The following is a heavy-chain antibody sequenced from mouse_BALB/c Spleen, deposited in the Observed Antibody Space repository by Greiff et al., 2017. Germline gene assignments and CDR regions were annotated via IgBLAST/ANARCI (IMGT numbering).Heavy chain of an antibody. CDR1: GFSLTSYG. V-gene: IGHV2-2*02. CDR2: IWSGGST. CDR3: ARDPTGAY. Sequence: QVQLKQSGPGLVQPSQSLSITCTVSGFSLTSYGVHWVRQSPGKGLEWLGVIWSGGSTDYNAAFISRLSISKDNSKSQVFFKMNSLQANDTAIYYCARDPTGAYWGQGTLVTVSA. J-gene: IGHJ3*01. D-gene: IGHD3-1*01.